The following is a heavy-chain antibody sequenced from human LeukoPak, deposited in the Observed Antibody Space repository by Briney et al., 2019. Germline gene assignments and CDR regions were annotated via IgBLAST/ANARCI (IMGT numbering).Heavy chain of an antibody. D-gene: IGHD2-15*01. CDR3: ATYHCSGGNCYPPPD. J-gene: IGHJ4*02. V-gene: IGHV5-51*01. CDR1: GYSFTSYW. Sequence: GESLKISCKGSGYSFTSYWIGWVRQMPGKGQEWMGIIHPGDSDTRYSPSFQGQVTISADKSISTAYLQWSSLKASDTAIYYCATYHCSGGNCYPPPDWGQGTLVTVSS. CDR2: IHPGDSDT.